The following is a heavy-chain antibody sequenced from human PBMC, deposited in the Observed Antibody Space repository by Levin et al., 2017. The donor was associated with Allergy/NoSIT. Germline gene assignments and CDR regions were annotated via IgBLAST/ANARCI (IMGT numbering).Heavy chain of an antibody. CDR2: ISAYNGNT. CDR1: GYTFTSYG. CDR3: AAGYFRGLDPNAFDI. J-gene: IGHJ3*02. Sequence: PGESLKISCKASGYTFTSYGISWVRQAPGQGLEWMGWISAYNGNTNYAQKLQGRVTMTTDTSTSTAYMELRSLRSDDTAVYYCAAGYFRGLDPNAFDIWGQGTMVTVSS. V-gene: IGHV1-18*01. D-gene: IGHD3-10*02.